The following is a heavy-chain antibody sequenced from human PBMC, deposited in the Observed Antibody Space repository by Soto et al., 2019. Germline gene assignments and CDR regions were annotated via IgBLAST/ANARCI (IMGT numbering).Heavy chain of an antibody. D-gene: IGHD2-15*01. CDR2: IYSGGST. V-gene: IGHV3-66*01. Sequence: GGSLRLSCAASGFTVSSNYMSWVRQAPGKGLEWVSVIYSGGSTYYADSVKGRFTISRDNSKNTLYLQMNSLRAEDTAVYYCARDRPEYCSGGSCYSFNYYYYMDVWGKGTTVTVSS. CDR1: GFTVSSNY. CDR3: ARDRPEYCSGGSCYSFNYYYYMDV. J-gene: IGHJ6*03.